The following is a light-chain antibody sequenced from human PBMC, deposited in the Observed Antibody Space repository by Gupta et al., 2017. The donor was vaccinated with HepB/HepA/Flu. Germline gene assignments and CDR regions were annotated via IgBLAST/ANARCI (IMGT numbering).Light chain of an antibody. Sequence: DIQMTQSPSSLSASVGDRVTITCRASETIRTSLNWYQQKPNMAPKLLVSGASNLYSGVPARFSGSGSGTEFTLTITSLQPEDFATYYCQQSVIVPWTFGQGTNVETK. CDR1: ETIRTS. CDR2: GAS. CDR3: QQSVIVPWT. V-gene: IGKV1-39*01. J-gene: IGKJ1*01.